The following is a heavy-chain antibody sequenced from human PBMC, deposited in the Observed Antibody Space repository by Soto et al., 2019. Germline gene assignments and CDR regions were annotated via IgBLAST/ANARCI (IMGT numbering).Heavy chain of an antibody. Sequence: EVQLVESGGGLVQPGGSLRLSCAASGFAVSGNYMSWVRQAPGKGLEWVSIIYGGGNTDYADSVMGRITISRHNSRNRLDLQMNSLKAEDTAVYYCAGRIDSSGYYIDDAFDIWGQGTMVTVSS. CDR2: IYGGGNT. CDR1: GFAVSGNY. V-gene: IGHV3-53*04. J-gene: IGHJ3*02. CDR3: AGRIDSSGYYIDDAFDI. D-gene: IGHD3-22*01.